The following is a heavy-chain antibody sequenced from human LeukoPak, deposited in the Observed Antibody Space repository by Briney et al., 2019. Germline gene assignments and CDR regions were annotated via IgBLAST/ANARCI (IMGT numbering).Heavy chain of an antibody. CDR3: ATESGTYSGTCFDY. CDR1: GFTFSRYG. Sequence: AGGSLRLSCAASGFTFSRYGMHWVRQAPSKGLEWVAFIRYDGSNKYYPDSVKGRFTISRDNSKNTLYLQMNSLRAEDTAVYYCATESGTYSGTCFDYWGQGTLVTVSS. CDR2: IRYDGSNK. J-gene: IGHJ4*02. V-gene: IGHV3-30*02. D-gene: IGHD1-26*01.